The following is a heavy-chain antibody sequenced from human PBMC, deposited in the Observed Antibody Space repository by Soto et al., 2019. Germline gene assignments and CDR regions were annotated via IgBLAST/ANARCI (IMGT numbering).Heavy chain of an antibody. Sequence: PGGSLRLSCAASGFTFSSYSMNWVRQAPGKGLEWVSSISSSSSYIYYADSVKGRFAISRDNAKNSLYLQMNSLRAEDTAVYYCARDGELDIVATIRTKYYFDYWGQGTLVTVSS. J-gene: IGHJ4*02. V-gene: IGHV3-21*01. D-gene: IGHD5-12*01. CDR3: ARDGELDIVATIRTKYYFDY. CDR2: ISSSSSYI. CDR1: GFTFSSYS.